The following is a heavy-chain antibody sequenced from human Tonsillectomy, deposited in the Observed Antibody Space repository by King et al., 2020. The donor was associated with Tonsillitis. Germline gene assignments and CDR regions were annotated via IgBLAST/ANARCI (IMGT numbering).Heavy chain of an antibody. CDR3: ARHGVGSGWYGDYFDN. CDR1: GFTFSNYY. V-gene: IGHV3-7*03. Sequence: QLVQSGGGLVPPGGSLRLSCAASGFTFSNYYMSWVRQAPGNGLEWVANIKEDGSEKYYVGSLKGRFTISRDNAKNSLYLEMNSLRADDTAVYYCARHGVGSGWYGDYFDNWGQGALVTVSS. CDR2: IKEDGSEK. D-gene: IGHD6-19*01. J-gene: IGHJ4*02.